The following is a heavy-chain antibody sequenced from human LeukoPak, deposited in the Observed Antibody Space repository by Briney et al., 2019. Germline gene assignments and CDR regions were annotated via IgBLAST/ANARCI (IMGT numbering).Heavy chain of an antibody. D-gene: IGHD3-3*01. CDR3: ARVYYDFWSGYIDY. CDR1: GGSFSGYY. Sequence: PSETLSLTCAVYGGSFSGYYWSWIRQAPGKGLEWIGEINHSGSTNYNPSLKSRVTISVDTSKNQFSLKLSSVTAADTAVYYCARVYYDFWSGYIDYWGQGTLVTVSS. V-gene: IGHV4-34*01. J-gene: IGHJ4*02. CDR2: INHSGST.